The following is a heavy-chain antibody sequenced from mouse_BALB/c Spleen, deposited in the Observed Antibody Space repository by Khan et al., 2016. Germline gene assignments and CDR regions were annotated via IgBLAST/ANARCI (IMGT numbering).Heavy chain of an antibody. CDR1: GYTFTSYW. CDR3: ARETYYAMDY. V-gene: IGHV1-87*01. J-gene: IGHJ4*01. CDR2: IYPGDGDT. Sequence: QLQLEESGAELARPGVSVKLSCKASGYTFTSYWMQWVKQRPGQGLEWIGAIYPGDGDTRYTQKFKGKATLTAAKSSSTAYMQLSSLASEDSAVYYCARETYYAMDYWGQGTSVTVSS.